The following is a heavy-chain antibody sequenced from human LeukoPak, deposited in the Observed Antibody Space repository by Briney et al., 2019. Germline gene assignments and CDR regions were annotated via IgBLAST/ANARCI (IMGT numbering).Heavy chain of an antibody. Sequence: GGSLRLSCAASGFTFSSYSMNWVRQAPGKGLEWVSYISSSSSTIYYADSVKGRFTISRDNAKNSLYLQMNSLRDEDTAVYYCARDSRGGLPDYFDYWGQGTLVTVSS. J-gene: IGHJ4*02. CDR3: ARDSRGGLPDYFDY. CDR1: GFTFSSYS. CDR2: ISSSSSTI. V-gene: IGHV3-48*02. D-gene: IGHD3-16*01.